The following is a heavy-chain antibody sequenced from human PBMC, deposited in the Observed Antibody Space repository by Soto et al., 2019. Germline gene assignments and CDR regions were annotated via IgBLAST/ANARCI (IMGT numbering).Heavy chain of an antibody. D-gene: IGHD4-17*01. J-gene: IGHJ6*03. CDR3: AKDLYGDLSYYMDV. CDR1: GFTFDDYA. V-gene: IGHV3-9*01. Sequence: GGSLRLSCAASGFTFDDYAMHWVRHAPGKGLEWVSGISWNSGSIGYAESVKGRFTISRDNAKNSLYLQMNSLRAEDTALYYCAKDLYGDLSYYMDVWGKGTTVTVSS. CDR2: ISWNSGSI.